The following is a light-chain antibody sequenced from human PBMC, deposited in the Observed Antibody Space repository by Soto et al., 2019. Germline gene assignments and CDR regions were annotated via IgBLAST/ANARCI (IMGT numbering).Light chain of an antibody. CDR3: MQGTHWPPYT. CDR2: KVS. J-gene: IGKJ2*01. V-gene: IGKV2-30*01. CDR1: HSLVYSDGLAY. Sequence: DVVMTQSPLSLPVTLGQPASISCRSSHSLVYSDGLAYLNWFQQRPGQSPRRLIYKVSYRDSGVPDRFSGSGSGTDFTLRISRVEAEDVGVYYCMQGTHWPPYTFGQGTKLEIK.